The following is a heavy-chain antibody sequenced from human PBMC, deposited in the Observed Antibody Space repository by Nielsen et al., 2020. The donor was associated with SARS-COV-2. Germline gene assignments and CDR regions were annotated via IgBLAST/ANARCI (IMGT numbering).Heavy chain of an antibody. CDR2: ISSSSSTI. Sequence: GGSLRLSCAASGFTFSSYSMNWVRQAPGKGLEWVSYISSSSSTIYYADSVKGRFTISRDNAKNSLYLQMNSLRAEDTAVYYCARDSDGYLDYWGQGTLVTVSS. D-gene: IGHD5-24*01. V-gene: IGHV3-48*01. CDR1: GFTFSSYS. CDR3: ARDSDGYLDY. J-gene: IGHJ4*02.